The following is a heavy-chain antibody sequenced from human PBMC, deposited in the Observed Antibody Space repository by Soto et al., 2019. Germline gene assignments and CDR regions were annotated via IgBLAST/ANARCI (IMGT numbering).Heavy chain of an antibody. Sequence: QVQLVESGGDLVKPGGSLRLSCAASGFTFRIYYMTWVRQAPGEGLEWISYISSAGDYTDYADSVKGRFTISRDNARNSLFLQMNSLRAEDTAVYYCVRANWNVDYGGRGTLVTVSS. D-gene: IGHD1-1*01. CDR2: ISSAGDYT. CDR3: VRANWNVDY. V-gene: IGHV3-11*06. CDR1: GFTFRIYY. J-gene: IGHJ4*02.